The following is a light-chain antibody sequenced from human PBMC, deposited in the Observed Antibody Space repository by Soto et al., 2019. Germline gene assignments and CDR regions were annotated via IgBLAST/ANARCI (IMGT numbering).Light chain of an antibody. CDR3: NSYTSSSTVV. J-gene: IGLJ2*01. V-gene: IGLV2-14*01. Sequence: QSALTQPASVSGSPGQSITISCTGTSSDVGGYNYVSWYQHHPGKVPKLMIYEVSNQPSGVSNRFSGSKSGNTASLTISGLQGEDEADYYCNSYTSSSTVVFGGGTKLTVL. CDR2: EVS. CDR1: SSDVGGYNY.